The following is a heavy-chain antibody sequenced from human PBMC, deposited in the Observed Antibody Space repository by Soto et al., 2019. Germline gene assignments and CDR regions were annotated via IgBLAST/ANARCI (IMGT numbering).Heavy chain of an antibody. CDR3: AKCLPRPSIFSVVINGLDH. D-gene: IGHD3-3*01. CDR1: GLTFRNYP. J-gene: IGHJ5*02. V-gene: IGHV3-23*01. Sequence: GGSLRLSCTASGLTFRNYPMTWVRQAPGKGLAWVSTISGSAFDTYYADSVKGRFTISRDNSRNTLYLQMNSLRAEDTAVYYCAKCLPRPSIFSVVINGLDHWGQGT. CDR2: ISGSAFDT.